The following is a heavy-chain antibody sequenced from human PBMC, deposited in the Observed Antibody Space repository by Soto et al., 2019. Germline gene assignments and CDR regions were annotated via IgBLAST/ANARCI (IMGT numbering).Heavy chain of an antibody. CDR1: GGSFSGYY. D-gene: IGHD3-22*01. CDR2: INHSGRT. V-gene: IGHV4-34*01. CDR3: ANSDYYSIPPSLDY. Sequence: SETLSLTCAVYGGSFSGYYWTWIRQPPGKGLEWIGEINHSGRTNYNPSLKSRVAISIDTSKNQFSLKLRSLTAADTAIYYYANSDYYSIPPSLDYWGQGTLVTVSS. J-gene: IGHJ4*02.